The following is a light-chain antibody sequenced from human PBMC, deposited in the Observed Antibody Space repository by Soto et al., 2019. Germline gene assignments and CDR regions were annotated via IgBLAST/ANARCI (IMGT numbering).Light chain of an antibody. CDR3: QTYDSAPLS. V-gene: IGKV1-27*01. CDR2: AAS. Sequence: DIQMTQSPSSLSASVGDRVTVTCRASQDISRYLAGYQQKPGQVPELLIYAASTLHSGVSSRFSGSGSGTHFTLTITSLQPEDVATYYCQTYDSAPLSFGGGTKVDIK. CDR1: QDISRY. J-gene: IGKJ4*01.